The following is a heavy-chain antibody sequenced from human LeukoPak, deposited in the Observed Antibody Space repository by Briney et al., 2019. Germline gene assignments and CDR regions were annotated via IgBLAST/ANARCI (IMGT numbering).Heavy chain of an antibody. D-gene: IGHD4-11*01. V-gene: IGHV4-34*01. CDR2: VNHSGST. Sequence: SETLSLTCAVYGGPFSDSYWTWIRQPPGKGLEWIGEVNHSGSTNYNPSLKSRVTISVDKSKNQFSLKLSSVTAADTAVYYCARTTVAWARDYYYYMDVWGKGTTVTVSS. CDR1: GGPFSDSY. J-gene: IGHJ6*03. CDR3: ARTTVAWARDYYYYMDV.